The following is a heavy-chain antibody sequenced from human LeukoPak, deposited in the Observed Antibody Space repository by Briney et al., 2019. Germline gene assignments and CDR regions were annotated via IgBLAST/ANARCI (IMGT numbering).Heavy chain of an antibody. CDR3: ARAEGYSSSWYQYYFDY. CDR2: ISAYNGNT. V-gene: IGHV1-18*01. D-gene: IGHD6-13*01. Sequence: ASVKVSCKASGYTFTSYGISWVRQAPGQGLEWMGWISAYNGNTNYAQKLQGRVTMTTDTSTSTAYMELRSLRSDDTAVYYCARAEGYSSSWYQYYFDYWGQGTLVTASS. CDR1: GYTFTSYG. J-gene: IGHJ4*01.